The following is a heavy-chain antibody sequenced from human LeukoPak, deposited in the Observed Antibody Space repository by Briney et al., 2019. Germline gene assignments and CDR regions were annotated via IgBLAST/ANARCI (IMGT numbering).Heavy chain of an antibody. CDR3: ARGQGTSEAVTDYFDY. Sequence: SETLSLTCAVYGGSFSGYSWTWIRQPPGKGLEWIGEINHSGSTNSNPSLKSRVTISVDTSENQFSLKLSSVTAADTAVYYCARGQGTSEAVTDYFDYRGQGTLVTVSS. D-gene: IGHD6-13*01. J-gene: IGHJ4*02. CDR1: GGSFSGYS. CDR2: INHSGST. V-gene: IGHV4-34*01.